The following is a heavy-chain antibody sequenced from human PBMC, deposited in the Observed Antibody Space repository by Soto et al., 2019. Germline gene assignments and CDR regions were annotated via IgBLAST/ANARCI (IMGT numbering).Heavy chain of an antibody. V-gene: IGHV4-59*12. CDR1: GGSISGYY. J-gene: IGHJ6*02. CDR3: ARERKYSYGSGSSYSAYPGMDV. CDR2: IYYSGSP. D-gene: IGHD3-10*01. Sequence: KAAETVSLTCTVSGGSISGYYWSWIRQPPGKVLEWMGYIYYSGSPNYNPSLKSRVTTSVDTPQKHLSLNLSSVTAADTAVQYCARERKYSYGSGSSYSAYPGMDVRGQGTPVTVSS.